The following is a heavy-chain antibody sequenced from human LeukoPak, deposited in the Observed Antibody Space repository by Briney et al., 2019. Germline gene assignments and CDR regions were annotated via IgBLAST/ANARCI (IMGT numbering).Heavy chain of an antibody. CDR2: ISGSSGST. V-gene: IGHV3-23*01. CDR1: GFTFSSYA. CDR3: ARDRFLRRPGPADY. D-gene: IGHD1-14*01. Sequence: PGGSLRLSCAASGFTFSSYAMSWVRQAPGKGLEWVSAISGSSGSTYYADSVKGRFTISRDNSKNTLYLQMNSLRAEDTALYYCARDRFLRRPGPADYWGQGTLVTVSS. J-gene: IGHJ4*02.